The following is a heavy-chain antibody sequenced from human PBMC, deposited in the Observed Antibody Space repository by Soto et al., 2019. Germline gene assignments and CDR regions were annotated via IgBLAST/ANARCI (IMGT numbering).Heavy chain of an antibody. D-gene: IGHD7-27*01. Sequence: QVQLQESGPGLVKPSGTLSLTCVVSSGSISSSNWWSWVRQPPGKGLEWIGEIYHSGSINYNPSLSSRVTISVDKSNNQFSLKLSSVTAADTAVYCCARALTRDPTWFDPWGHGTLVTVAS. CDR1: SGSISSSNW. CDR3: ARALTRDPTWFDP. V-gene: IGHV4-4*01. CDR2: IYHSGSI. J-gene: IGHJ5*02.